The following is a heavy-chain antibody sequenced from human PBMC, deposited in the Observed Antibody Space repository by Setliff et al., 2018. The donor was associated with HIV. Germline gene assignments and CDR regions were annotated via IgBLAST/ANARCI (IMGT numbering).Heavy chain of an antibody. CDR2: IYYSGST. CDR3: AMSGYSSGWPSEYFQH. J-gene: IGHJ1*01. CDR1: GDSISSYY. V-gene: IGHV4-59*01. D-gene: IGHD6-19*01. Sequence: SETLSLTCTVPGDSISSYYWSWIRQPPGKGLEWIGYIYYSGSTNYNPSLKSRVTISVDTSKNQFSLKLSSVTAADTAVYYCAMSGYSSGWPSEYFQHWGQGTLVTVSS.